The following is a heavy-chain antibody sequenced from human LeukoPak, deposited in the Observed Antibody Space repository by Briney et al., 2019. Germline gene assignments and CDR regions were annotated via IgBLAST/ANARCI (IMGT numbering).Heavy chain of an antibody. CDR3: ARELSARWYSLSY. D-gene: IGHD2-15*01. CDR2: INWDGEST. V-gene: IGHV3-20*04. Sequence: PGGSLRLSCAVPGLTFDDYGMSWGRQAPGKGLEWVSGINWDGESTGYGDSVQGRFIISRDNAENALYLQMNGLRAEDTAVYYCARELSARWYSLSYWGRGTPVTVSS. J-gene: IGHJ4*02. CDR1: GLTFDDYG.